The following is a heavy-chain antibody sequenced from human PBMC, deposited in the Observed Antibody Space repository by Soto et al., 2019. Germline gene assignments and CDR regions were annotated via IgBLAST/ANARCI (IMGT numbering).Heavy chain of an antibody. V-gene: IGHV4-39*01. Sequence: QLQLQESGPGLVKPSETLSLTCTVSGGSISSSSYYWGWMRQPPGKGLEWIGSIYYSGSTYYNPSLKSRVTISVDTSKNQFSLKLRSVTAADTAVYYCARQDSGSSVNWFDPWGQGTLVTVSS. CDR3: ARQDSGSSVNWFDP. D-gene: IGHD3-10*01. CDR1: GGSISSSSYY. J-gene: IGHJ5*02. CDR2: IYYSGST.